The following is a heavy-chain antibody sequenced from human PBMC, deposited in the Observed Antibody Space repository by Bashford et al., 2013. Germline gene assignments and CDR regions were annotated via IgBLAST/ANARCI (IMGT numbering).Heavy chain of an antibody. J-gene: IGHJ4*02. CDR3: AKESEGFY. V-gene: IGHV3-23*01. Sequence: VRQAPGKGLEWVSAISGSGGSTYYADSVKGRFTISRDNSKNTLYLQMNSLRAEDTAVYYCAKESEGFYWGQGTLVTVSS. CDR2: ISGSGGST.